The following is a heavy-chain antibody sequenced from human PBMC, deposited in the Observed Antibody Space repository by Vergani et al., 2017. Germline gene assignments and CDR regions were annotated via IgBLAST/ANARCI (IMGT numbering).Heavy chain of an antibody. Sequence: QLQLQESGSGLVKPSQTLSLTCAVSGGSISSGGYSWSWIRQPPGKGLEWIGYIYYSGSTFYNPSLKSLVTISVDTSKNQFSLKLSSVTAADTAVYYCARVSGSGYLFDYWGQGTLVTVSS. V-gene: IGHV4-30-2*05. J-gene: IGHJ4*02. D-gene: IGHD3-10*01. CDR3: ARVSGSGYLFDY. CDR1: GGSISSGGYS. CDR2: IYYSGST.